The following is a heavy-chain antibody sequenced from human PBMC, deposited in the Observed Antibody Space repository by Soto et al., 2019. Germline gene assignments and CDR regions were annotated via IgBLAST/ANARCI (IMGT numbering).Heavy chain of an antibody. Sequence: GVLRLSCAVSGFTFSSYAMNWVRQAPGKGLEWVSGITNSGSSTYYADSVKGRFTISRDNSKNTLYLQMNSLRAEDTAVYYCAKGYCSSTSCSYYFDYWGQGTLVTVSS. V-gene: IGHV3-23*01. D-gene: IGHD2-2*01. CDR2: ITNSGSST. J-gene: IGHJ4*02. CDR3: AKGYCSSTSCSYYFDY. CDR1: GFTFSSYA.